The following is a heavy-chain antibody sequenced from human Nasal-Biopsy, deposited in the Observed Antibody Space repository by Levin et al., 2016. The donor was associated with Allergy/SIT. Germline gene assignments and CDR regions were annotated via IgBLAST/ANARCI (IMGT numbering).Heavy chain of an antibody. Sequence: GESLKISCEASAITFRVYGMHWVRQAPGKGLEWVAFIRYDGNKKYYADSVKGRFTISRDNSNSTLYLQMNSLRVEDTAVYYCAKDEEYVAVPLSGSGYWGQGTLVTVSS. CDR3: AKDEEYVAVPLSGSGY. V-gene: IGHV3-30*02. CDR2: IRYDGNKK. J-gene: IGHJ4*02. D-gene: IGHD1-26*01. CDR1: AITFRVYG.